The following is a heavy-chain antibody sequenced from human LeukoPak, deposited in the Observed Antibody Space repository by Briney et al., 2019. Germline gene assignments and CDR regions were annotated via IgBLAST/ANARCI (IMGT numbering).Heavy chain of an antibody. CDR2: ISSSGSTI. CDR3: ARAMVRGVIPPWFDP. V-gene: IGHV3-11*01. J-gene: IGHJ5*02. CDR1: GFTFSDYY. D-gene: IGHD3-10*01. Sequence: GGSLRLSCAASGFTFSDYYMSWIRQAPGKGLEWVSHISSSGSTIYYADSVKGRFTISRDNAKNSLYLQTNSLRAEDTAVYYCARAMVRGVIPPWFDPWGQGTLVTVSS.